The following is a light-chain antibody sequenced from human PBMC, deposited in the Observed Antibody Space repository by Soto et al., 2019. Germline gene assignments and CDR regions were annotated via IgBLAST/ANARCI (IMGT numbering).Light chain of an antibody. J-gene: IGLJ2*01. V-gene: IGLV2-23*02. CDR2: EVS. CDR1: SSDVGSYNL. CDR3: CSYAGSSTLVV. Sequence: QSVLTQPASVSGSPGQSITSSCTGTSSDVGSYNLVSWYQQHPGKAPKLMIYEVSKRPSGVSNRFSGSKSGNTASLTISGLQAEDEADYYCCSYAGSSTLVVFGGGTKVTVL.